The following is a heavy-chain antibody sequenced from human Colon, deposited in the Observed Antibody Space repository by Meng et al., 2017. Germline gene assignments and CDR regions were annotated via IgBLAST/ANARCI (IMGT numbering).Heavy chain of an antibody. Sequence: QVQLEEAGPGLVKPSGTLSLPCAVSGGSIRSNYWWSWVRQSPKKGLEWIGEIHHGGTTNYNPSLKSRVTISVDTSNNQFSLKLSSVTAADTAVYYCARIDYGGNGIEKYFFDYWGQGTLVTVSS. CDR1: GGSIRSNYW. J-gene: IGHJ4*02. D-gene: IGHD4-23*01. CDR3: ARIDYGGNGIEKYFFDY. V-gene: IGHV4-4*02. CDR2: IHHGGTT.